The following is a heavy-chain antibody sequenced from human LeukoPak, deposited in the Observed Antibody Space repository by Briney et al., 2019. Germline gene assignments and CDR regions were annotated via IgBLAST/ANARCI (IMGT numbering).Heavy chain of an antibody. J-gene: IGHJ5*02. CDR1: GHTFTSYY. D-gene: IGHD2-2*01. CDR2: INPSGGST. V-gene: IGHV1-46*01. CDR3: ARARSGYCSSTSCYRNWFDP. Sequence: ASVKVSCKASGHTFTSYYMHWVRQAPGQGLEWMGIINPSGGSTSYAQKFQGRVTMTRDTSTSTVYMELSSLRSEDTAVYYCARARSGYCSSTSCYRNWFDPWGQGTLVTVSS.